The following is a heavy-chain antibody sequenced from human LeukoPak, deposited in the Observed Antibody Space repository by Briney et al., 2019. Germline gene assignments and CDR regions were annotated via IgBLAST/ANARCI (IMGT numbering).Heavy chain of an antibody. V-gene: IGHV4-39*07. Sequence: PSETLSLTCTVSGGSISSSSYYWGWIRQPPGKGLEWIGSIYYSGSTNYNPSLKSRVTISVDTSKNQFSLKLSSVTAADTAVYYCARGYFDWLSWFDPWGQGTLVTVSS. D-gene: IGHD3-9*01. J-gene: IGHJ5*02. CDR2: IYYSGST. CDR1: GGSISSSSYY. CDR3: ARGYFDWLSWFDP.